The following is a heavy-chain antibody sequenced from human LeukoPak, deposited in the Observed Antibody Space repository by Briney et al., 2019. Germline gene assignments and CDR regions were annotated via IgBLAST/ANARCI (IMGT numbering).Heavy chain of an antibody. CDR2: IRSKAYGGTT. CDR1: GFTFGDYA. Sequence: GGSLRLSCTASGFTFGDYAMSWVRQAPGKGLEWVGFIRSKAYGGTTEYAASVKGRFTISRDDSKSIAYLQMNSLKTEDTAVYYCTRAEGQQLVTGDFCGGSCSIYPWGQGTLVTVSS. CDR3: TRAEGQQLVTGDFCGGSCSIYP. D-gene: IGHD2-15*01. V-gene: IGHV3-49*04. J-gene: IGHJ5*02.